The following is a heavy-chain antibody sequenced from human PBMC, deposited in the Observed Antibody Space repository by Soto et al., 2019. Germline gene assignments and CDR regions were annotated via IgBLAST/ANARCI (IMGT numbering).Heavy chain of an antibody. D-gene: IGHD6-19*01. CDR1: GGTFSSYP. V-gene: IGHV1-69*01. J-gene: IGHJ1*01. CDR3: EREGSSRSRGYFQH. CDR2: IIPIFGTA. Sequence: QVQLVQSGAEVKKPGSSVKVSCKASGGTFSSYPISWVRQAPGQGLEWMGGIIPIFGTANYAQKFQGRVTITADESMSTAYMELSSLRSEDTDVYYCEREGSSRSRGYFQHWGQGTLVPVSS.